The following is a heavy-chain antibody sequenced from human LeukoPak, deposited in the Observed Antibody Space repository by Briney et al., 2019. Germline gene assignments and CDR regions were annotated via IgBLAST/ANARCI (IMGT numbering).Heavy chain of an antibody. CDR2: ISSNGGST. CDR3: VKDLRGVVVTAHFDY. D-gene: IGHD2-21*02. V-gene: IGHV3-64D*06. CDR1: GFTFSSYA. J-gene: IGHJ4*02. Sequence: PGGSLRLSCSASGFTFSSYAMHWVRQAPGKGLEYVSAISSNGGSTYYADSVKGRFTISRDNSKNTLYLQMSSLRAEDTAVYYCVKDLRGVVVTAHFDYWGQGTLVTVSS.